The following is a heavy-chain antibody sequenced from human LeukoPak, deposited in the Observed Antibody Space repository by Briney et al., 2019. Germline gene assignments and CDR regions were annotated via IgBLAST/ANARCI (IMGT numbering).Heavy chain of an antibody. CDR3: ARGHDSSSYLFY. CDR1: GFSFTTVG. CDR2: ISTYSGNT. V-gene: IGHV1-18*01. J-gene: IGHJ4*02. D-gene: IGHD3-22*01. Sequence: ASVKVSCKASGFSFTTVGITWVRQAPGQGLEWMGWISTYSGNTNYAQKFQGRVTMTTETSTITAYMELRSLRSDDTAVYYCARGHDSSSYLFYWGQGTLVTVSS.